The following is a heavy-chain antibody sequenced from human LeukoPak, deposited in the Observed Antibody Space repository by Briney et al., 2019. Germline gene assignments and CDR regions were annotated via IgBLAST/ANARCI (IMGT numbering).Heavy chain of an antibody. CDR1: GRSISSYY. D-gene: IGHD3-9*01. Sequence: SETLSLTCTVSGRSISSYYWSWIRQPPGKGLEWIGYIYYSGSTNYNPSLKSRVTISVDTSKNQFSLKLSSVTAADTAVYYCARVNYDILTGYYPQYYYYYMDVWGKGTTVTISS. J-gene: IGHJ6*03. CDR2: IYYSGST. CDR3: ARVNYDILTGYYPQYYYYYMDV. V-gene: IGHV4-59*01.